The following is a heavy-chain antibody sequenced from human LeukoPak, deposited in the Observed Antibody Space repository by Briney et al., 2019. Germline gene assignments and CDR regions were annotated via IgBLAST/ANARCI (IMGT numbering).Heavy chain of an antibody. D-gene: IGHD2-2*01. V-gene: IGHV3-23*01. CDR1: GFTFSTYA. CDR3: AKDSCSSTTCYWDY. CDR2: ISGSGGGT. Sequence: QTGGSLRLSCAASGFTFSTYARRWVRQAPGTGLGWVSAISGSGGGTYYADSVKGRFTISRDNSKNTLYLQMSSLRAEDTAIYYCAKDSCSSTTCYWDYWGQGTLVTVSS. J-gene: IGHJ4*02.